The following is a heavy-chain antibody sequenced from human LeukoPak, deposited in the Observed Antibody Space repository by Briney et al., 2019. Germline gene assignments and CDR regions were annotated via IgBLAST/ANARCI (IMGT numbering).Heavy chain of an antibody. V-gene: IGHV1-2*02. Sequence: GASVKVSCKASGYTFTGYYMHWVRQAPGQGLEWMGWINPNSGGTNYAQKFQGRVTMTRDTSISTAYMELSRLRSDDTAVYYCARPYSSSWDHFDYWGQGTLVTVSS. CDR3: ARPYSSSWDHFDY. CDR2: INPNSGGT. J-gene: IGHJ4*02. CDR1: GYTFTGYY. D-gene: IGHD6-13*01.